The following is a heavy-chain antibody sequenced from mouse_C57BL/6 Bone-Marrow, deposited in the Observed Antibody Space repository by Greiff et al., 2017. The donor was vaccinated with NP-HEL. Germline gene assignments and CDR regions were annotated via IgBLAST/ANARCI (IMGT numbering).Heavy chain of an antibody. CDR2: IYPRDGST. CDR1: GYTFTSYD. J-gene: IGHJ2*01. V-gene: IGHV1-85*01. CDR3: ARGSGYPLFDY. D-gene: IGHD3-2*02. Sequence: VMLVESGPELAKPGASVKLSCKASGYTFTSYDINWVKQRPGQGLEWIGWIYPRDGSTKYNAKFKGKATLTVDTSSSTAYMELHSLTSEDSAVYFCARGSGYPLFDYWGQGTTLTVSS.